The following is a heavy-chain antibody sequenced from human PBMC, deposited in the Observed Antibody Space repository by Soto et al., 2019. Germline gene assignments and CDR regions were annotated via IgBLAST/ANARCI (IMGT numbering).Heavy chain of an antibody. J-gene: IGHJ6*02. CDR3: AKWARADVLRFLEWPGPASLYGMDV. V-gene: IGHV3-30*18. Sequence: GGSLRLSCAASGFTFSSYGMHWVRQAPGKGLEWVAAISYDGSNKYYADSVKGRFTISRDNSKNTLYLQMNSLRAEDTAVYYCAKWARADVLRFLEWPGPASLYGMDVWGQGTTVTVSS. D-gene: IGHD3-3*01. CDR2: ISYDGSNK. CDR1: GFTFSSYG.